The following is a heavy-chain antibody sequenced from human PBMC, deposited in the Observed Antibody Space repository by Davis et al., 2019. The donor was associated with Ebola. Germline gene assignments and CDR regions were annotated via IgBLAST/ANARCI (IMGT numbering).Heavy chain of an antibody. CDR2: ISAYNGNT. D-gene: IGHD3-9*01. CDR3: ARSSGLLYDILTAYGPADY. V-gene: IGHV1-18*01. CDR1: GYTFTSYG. J-gene: IGHJ4*02. Sequence: AASVKVSCKASGYTFTSYGISWVRQAPGQGLEWMGWISAYNGNTNYAQKLQGRVTMTTDTSTSTAYMELRSLRSDDTAVYYCARSSGLLYDILTAYGPADYWGQGTLVTVSS.